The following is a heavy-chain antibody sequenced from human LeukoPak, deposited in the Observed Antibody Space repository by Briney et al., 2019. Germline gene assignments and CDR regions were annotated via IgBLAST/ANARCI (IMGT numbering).Heavy chain of an antibody. V-gene: IGHV4-59*01. D-gene: IGHD3-22*01. CDR1: GGSISSYY. J-gene: IGHJ5*02. CDR2: IYYSGST. CDR3: ARGSREGYDSSGYYYGWFDP. Sequence: SETLSLTCTVSGGSISSYYWSWIRQPPGKGLEWIGYIYYSGSTNYNPSLKSRVTISVDTSKNQFSLKLSSVTAADTAVYYCARGSREGYDSSGYYYGWFDPWGQGTLVTVSS.